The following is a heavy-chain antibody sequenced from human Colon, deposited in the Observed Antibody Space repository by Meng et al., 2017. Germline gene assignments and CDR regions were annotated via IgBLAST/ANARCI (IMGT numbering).Heavy chain of an antibody. CDR3: ARGNRQPGAADI. J-gene: IGHJ3*02. CDR1: GFTLSDYY. D-gene: IGHD2/OR15-2a*01. Sequence: GECLKISCAASGFTLSDYYMIWFRQAPGMGLEWLSDISRSGSDVQYAEVAKGRFTISRDNTRNSLYLQMHSLRAEDTALYYCARGNRQPGAADIWGRGTLVTVSS. CDR2: ISRSGSDV. V-gene: IGHV3-11*01.